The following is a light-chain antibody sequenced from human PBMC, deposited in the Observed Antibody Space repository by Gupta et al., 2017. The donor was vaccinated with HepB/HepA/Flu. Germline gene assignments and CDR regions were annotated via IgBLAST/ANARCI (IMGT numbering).Light chain of an antibody. V-gene: IGKV3D-15*01. J-gene: IGKJ4*01. CDR2: GAV. CDR3: QHYNNRPFT. CDR1: QSVNTK. Sequence: EILMTQSPGTLSVSPGERVTLSCRASQSVNTKLAWYQLKPGQAPRLLIYGAVIRASYIPARFSGSGSGTEFTLTISSLQSEDSAVYVCQHYNNRPFTFGVGTKVELK.